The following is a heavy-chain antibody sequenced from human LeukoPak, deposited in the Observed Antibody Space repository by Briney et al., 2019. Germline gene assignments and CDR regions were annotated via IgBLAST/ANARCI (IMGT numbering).Heavy chain of an antibody. D-gene: IGHD1-14*01. J-gene: IGHJ4*02. Sequence: SETLSLTCAVSGGSISSGGYSWSWIRQPPGKGLEWIGYIYHSGSTYYNPSLKSRVTISVDRSKNQFSLKLSSVAAADTAVYYCARAEPESHLFDYWGQGTLVTVSS. CDR1: GGSISSGGYS. V-gene: IGHV4-30-2*01. CDR3: ARAEPESHLFDY. CDR2: IYHSGST.